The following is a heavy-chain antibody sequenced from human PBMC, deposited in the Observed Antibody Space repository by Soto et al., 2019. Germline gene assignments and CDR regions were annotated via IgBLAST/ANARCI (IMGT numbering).Heavy chain of an antibody. CDR3: ARDSAYITMVRGVINWFDP. J-gene: IGHJ5*02. CDR2: ISAYNGNT. V-gene: IGHV1-18*01. CDR1: GYTSTSYG. Sequence: GASVKVSCKASGYTSTSYGISWVRQAPGQGLEWMGWISAYNGNTNYAQKLQGRVTMTTDTSTSTAYMELRSLRSDDTAVYYCARDSAYITMVRGVINWFDPWGQGTLVTVSS. D-gene: IGHD3-10*01.